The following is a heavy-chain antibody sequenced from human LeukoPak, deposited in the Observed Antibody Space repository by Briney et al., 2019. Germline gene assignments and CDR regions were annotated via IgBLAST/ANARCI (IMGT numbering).Heavy chain of an antibody. CDR3: ARDLAAAATWFDP. J-gene: IGHJ5*02. V-gene: IGHV3-33*01. D-gene: IGHD6-13*01. Sequence: GGSLRLSCAASGFTFSSYGMHWVRQAPGKGLEWVAVIWYDASNRYYADSVKGRFTISRDNSKNTLYLQMNSLRAEDTAVYFCARDLAAAATWFDPWGQGTLVTVSS. CDR1: GFTFSSYG. CDR2: IWYDASNR.